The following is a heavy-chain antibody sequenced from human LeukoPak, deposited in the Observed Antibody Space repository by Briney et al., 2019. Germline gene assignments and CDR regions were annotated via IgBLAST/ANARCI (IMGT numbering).Heavy chain of an antibody. CDR2: ISGSNTYT. J-gene: IGHJ4*02. CDR1: GFTFSDYY. Sequence: KPGGSLRLSCTASGFTFSDYYMSWIRQAPGKGLEWVSYISGSNTYTNYADSVKGRFTISRDNAKNSLYLQMNSLRAEDTAVYYCARSALVVPDYWGQGTLVTVSS. D-gene: IGHD2-8*02. V-gene: IGHV3-11*06. CDR3: ARSALVVPDY.